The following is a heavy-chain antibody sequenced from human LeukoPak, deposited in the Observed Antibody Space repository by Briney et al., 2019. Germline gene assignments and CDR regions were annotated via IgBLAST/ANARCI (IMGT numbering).Heavy chain of an antibody. CDR2: IYYSGST. Sequence: SETLSHTCTVSGGSISSGGYYWSWIRQHPGKGLEWIGYIYYSGSTYYNPSLKSRVTISVDTSKNQFSLKLSSVTAADTAVYYCARAVLLWFGELSHFDYWGQGTLVTVSS. CDR3: ARAVLLWFGELSHFDY. CDR1: GGSISSGGYY. D-gene: IGHD3-10*01. J-gene: IGHJ4*02. V-gene: IGHV4-31*03.